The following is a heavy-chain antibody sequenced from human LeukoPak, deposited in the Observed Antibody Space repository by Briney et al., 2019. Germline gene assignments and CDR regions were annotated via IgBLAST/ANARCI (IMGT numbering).Heavy chain of an antibody. Sequence: SETLSLTCTVSGGSISSGDYYWSWIRQPPGKGLERVGYIYYSGSTYYNPSLKSRVTISVDTSKNQFSLKLSSVTAADTAVYYCARAPYYYDSSSTNWFDSWGQGTLVTVSS. V-gene: IGHV4-30-4*08. CDR3: ARAPYYYDSSSTNWFDS. J-gene: IGHJ5*01. D-gene: IGHD3-22*01. CDR1: GGSISSGDYY. CDR2: IYYSGST.